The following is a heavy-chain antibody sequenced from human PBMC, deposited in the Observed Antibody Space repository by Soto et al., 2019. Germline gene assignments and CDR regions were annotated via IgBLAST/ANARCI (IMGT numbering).Heavy chain of an antibody. J-gene: IGHJ3*02. CDR2: IYHSGST. CDR3: ARYCGGGSCYLGAFDI. V-gene: IGHV4-4*02. Sequence: SETLSLTCTVSGVSINSANWCTWVRQSPGKGLEWIGEIYHSGSTNFNPSLKSRVTISVDNSKNQFYLELTSVTAADTAVYYCARYCGGGSCYLGAFDIWGQGTMVTVS. D-gene: IGHD2-15*01. CDR1: GVSINSANW.